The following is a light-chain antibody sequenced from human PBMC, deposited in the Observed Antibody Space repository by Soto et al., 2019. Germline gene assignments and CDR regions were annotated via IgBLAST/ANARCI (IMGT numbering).Light chain of an antibody. J-gene: IGKJ1*01. CDR3: RQYYSYPPT. V-gene: IGKV1-8*01. Sequence: AIRMTQSPSSFSASTGDRVTITCRASQGISSYLAWYQQKPGKAPKLLIYAASTLQSGVPSRFSGSGSGTDFALTIGCLQSEDFATYYCRQYYSYPPTFGQGTKVDIK. CDR2: AAS. CDR1: QGISSY.